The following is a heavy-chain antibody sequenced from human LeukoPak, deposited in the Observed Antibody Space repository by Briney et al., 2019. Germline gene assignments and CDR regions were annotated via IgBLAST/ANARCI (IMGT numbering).Heavy chain of an antibody. CDR2: IYHSGST. CDR3: ARTYYYGSGSYYKRGYIWFDP. D-gene: IGHD3-10*01. J-gene: IGHJ5*02. Sequence: SETLSLTCTVSGYSISSGYYWGWIRQPPGKGLEWIGSIYHSGSTNYNPSLKSRVTISVDTSKNQFSLKLSSVTAADTAVYYCARTYYYGSGSYYKRGYIWFDPWGQGTLVTVSS. CDR1: GYSISSGYY. V-gene: IGHV4-38-2*02.